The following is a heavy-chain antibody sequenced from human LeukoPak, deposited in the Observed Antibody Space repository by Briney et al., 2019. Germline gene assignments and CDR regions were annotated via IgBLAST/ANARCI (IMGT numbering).Heavy chain of an antibody. D-gene: IGHD6-13*01. Sequence: SVKVSCKASGGTFSSYAISWVRQAPGQGLEWMGGIIPIFGKANYAQKFQGRVTITADESTSTAYMELSSLRSEDTAVYYCARDSLAVAGRYYYYYMDVWGKGTTVTVSS. J-gene: IGHJ6*03. CDR3: ARDSLAVAGRYYYYYMDV. CDR2: IIPIFGKA. CDR1: GGTFSSYA. V-gene: IGHV1-69*01.